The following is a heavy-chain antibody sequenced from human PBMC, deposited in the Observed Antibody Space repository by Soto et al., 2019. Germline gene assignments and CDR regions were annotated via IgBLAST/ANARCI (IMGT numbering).Heavy chain of an antibody. Sequence: QVQLVQSGAEVKKPGSSVKVSCKASGGTFSSYAISWVRQAPGQGLEWMGGIIPIFGTAKYAQKFQGRVRFTAGESTGTAYMEVGSLGYEATPVYYCARPGGGAGSSSWFDPWGQGTLVTVSS. V-gene: IGHV1-69*01. CDR3: ARPGGGAGSSSWFDP. J-gene: IGHJ5*02. CDR2: IIPIFGTA. D-gene: IGHD6-13*01. CDR1: GGTFSSYA.